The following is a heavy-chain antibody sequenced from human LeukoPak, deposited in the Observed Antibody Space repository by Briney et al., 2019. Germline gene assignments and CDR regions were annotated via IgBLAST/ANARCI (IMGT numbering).Heavy chain of an antibody. Sequence: ASVKVSCKASGYTFTSYAMHWVRQAPGQRLEWMGWINAGNGNTKYSQKFQGRVTITRDTSASTAYMELSSLRSEDTAVYYCARPTWIQLWSFAYGAQGPLSPSPQ. J-gene: IGHJ4*02. CDR1: GYTFTSYA. CDR2: INAGNGNT. D-gene: IGHD5-18*01. V-gene: IGHV1-3*01. CDR3: ARPTWIQLWSFAY.